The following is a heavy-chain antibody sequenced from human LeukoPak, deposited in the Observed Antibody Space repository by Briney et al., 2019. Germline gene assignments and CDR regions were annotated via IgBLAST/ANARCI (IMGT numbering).Heavy chain of an antibody. D-gene: IGHD2-8*01. V-gene: IGHV3-23*01. CDR1: GFTFSSYA. Sequence: GGSLRLSCAVSGFTFSSYAMNWVRQAPGKGLEWVSGISGSGAGTYYADSVKGRFTISRDDSKNTLYLQMNSLRAEDTAVYYCAKMVREFYTISYYFDYWGQGTLVTVSS. CDR3: AKMVREFYTISYYFDY. CDR2: ISGSGAGT. J-gene: IGHJ4*02.